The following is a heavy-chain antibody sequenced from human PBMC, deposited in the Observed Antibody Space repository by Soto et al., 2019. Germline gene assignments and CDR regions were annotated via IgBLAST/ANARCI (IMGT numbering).Heavy chain of an antibody. CDR1: GGSISSGGYY. CDR2: IYYSGST. D-gene: IGHD3-10*01. CDR3: ARGDYYGSGSSFAVDY. J-gene: IGHJ4*02. V-gene: IGHV4-31*03. Sequence: SETLPLTCTVSGGSISSGGYYWSWIRQHPGKGQEWIGYIYYSGSTYYNPPLKSRVTISVDTSKNQFSLKLSSVTAADTAVYFCARGDYYGSGSSFAVDYWGQGTLVTVSS.